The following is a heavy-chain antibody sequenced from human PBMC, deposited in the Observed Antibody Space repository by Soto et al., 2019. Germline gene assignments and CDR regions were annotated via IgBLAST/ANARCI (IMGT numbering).Heavy chain of an antibody. V-gene: IGHV3-21*01. D-gene: IGHD4-17*01. CDR2: ISSSSSYI. CDR1: GFTFSSYS. Sequence: EVQLVESGGGLVKPGGSLRLFCAASGFTFSSYSMNWVRQAPGKGLEWVSSISSSSSYIYYADSVKGRFTISRDNAKNSLYLQMNSLRAEDAAVYYCARGFGRGDYVVGGGDYWGQGTLVTVSS. CDR3: ARGFGRGDYVVGGGDY. J-gene: IGHJ4*02.